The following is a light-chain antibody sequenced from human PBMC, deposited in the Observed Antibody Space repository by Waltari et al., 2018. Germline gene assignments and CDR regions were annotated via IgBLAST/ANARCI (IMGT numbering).Light chain of an antibody. Sequence: QSALTQPASVSGSPGQSITISCTGTSSDVGGYNYVSWYQQHPDKVPKLLIYDVGDRPSGISSRFAGSKSGNTASLTISGLHAEDEADYYCVSYISSNGYVFGTGTKVTVL. CDR1: SSDVGGYNY. V-gene: IGLV2-14*03. CDR2: DVG. CDR3: VSYISSNGYV. J-gene: IGLJ1*01.